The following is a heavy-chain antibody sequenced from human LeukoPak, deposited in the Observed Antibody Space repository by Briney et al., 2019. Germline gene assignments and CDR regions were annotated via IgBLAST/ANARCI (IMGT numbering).Heavy chain of an antibody. CDR3: ARRTYCSGGRCYGEYWFDP. V-gene: IGHV4-4*07. J-gene: IGHJ5*02. CDR1: GGSISSYY. CDR2: IYTSGST. D-gene: IGHD2-15*01. Sequence: PSETLSLTCTVSGGSISSYYWSWIRQPAGKGLEWIGRIYTSGSTNYNPSLKSRVTMSVDTSKNQFSLKLSSVTAADTAIYYCARRTYCSGGRCYGEYWFDPWGPGTLVTVSS.